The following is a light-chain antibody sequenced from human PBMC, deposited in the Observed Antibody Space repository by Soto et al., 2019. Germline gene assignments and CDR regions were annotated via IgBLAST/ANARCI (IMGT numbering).Light chain of an antibody. J-gene: IGLJ2*01. CDR3: CSYAGSTSV. V-gene: IGLV2-23*01. CDR2: EDS. CDR1: SSDVGSYNL. Sequence: QSALTRPASVSGSPGQSITISCTGTSSDVGSYNLVSWYQQHPGKAPKLMIYEDSKRPSGVSNRFSGSKSGNTASLTISGLQAEVEADYYCCSYAGSTSVFGGGTKLTVL.